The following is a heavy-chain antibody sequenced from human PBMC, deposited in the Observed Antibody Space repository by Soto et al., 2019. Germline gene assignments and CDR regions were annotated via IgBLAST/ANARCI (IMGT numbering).Heavy chain of an antibody. J-gene: IGHJ6*03. D-gene: IGHD5-18*01. V-gene: IGHV1-69*02. CDR2: IIPILGIA. Sequence: ASVKVSCKASGGTFSSYTISWVRQAPGQGLEWMGRIIPILGIANYAQKFQGRVTITADKSTSTAYMELSSLRSEDTAVYYCARGRGYSYRKGNYYMDVWGKGTTVTVSS. CDR1: GGTFSSYT. CDR3: ARGRGYSYRKGNYYMDV.